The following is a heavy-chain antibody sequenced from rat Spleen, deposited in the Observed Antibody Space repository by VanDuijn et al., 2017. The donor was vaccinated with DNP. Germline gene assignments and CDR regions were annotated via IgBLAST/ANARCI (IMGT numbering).Heavy chain of an antibody. D-gene: IGHD4-3*01. V-gene: IGHV5-22*01. CDR2: IGSDGYAP. CDR3: ARWNSGHFDY. Sequence: EVQLVESGGGLVQPGRSMKLSCAASGFTFSHYYMAWVRQAPTKGLEWVAYIGSDGYAPYYGDSVKGRFAISRDNAKNTLYLQMNSLRSEDMATYYCARWNSGHFDYWGQGVMVSVSS. J-gene: IGHJ2*01. CDR1: GFTFSHYY.